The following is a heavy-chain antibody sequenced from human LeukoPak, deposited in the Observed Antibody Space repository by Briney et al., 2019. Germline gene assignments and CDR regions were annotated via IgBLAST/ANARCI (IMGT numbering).Heavy chain of an antibody. CDR3: ARANSLGY. CDR2: IKQDGSEK. V-gene: IGHV3-7*01. D-gene: IGHD2/OR15-2a*01. Sequence: GGSLRLSCAASAFTFSSYWMSWVRQAPGKGLEWVANIKQDGSEKYYVDSVKGRFTISRDNAKDSLYLQMNSLRAQDTAVYYCARANSLGYWGQGTLVTVSS. J-gene: IGHJ4*02. CDR1: AFTFSSYW.